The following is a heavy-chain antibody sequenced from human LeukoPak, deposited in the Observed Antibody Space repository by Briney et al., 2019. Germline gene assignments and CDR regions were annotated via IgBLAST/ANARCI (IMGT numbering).Heavy chain of an antibody. Sequence: AETLSLTCAVYGGSFSGYQWTWIRQSPGKGLEWIGQINHSGSTNYNPSLKSRVTISVDTSKNQFSLKLASVTAADTAVYYCARGAPGYWGQGTLVTVSS. CDR3: ARGAPGY. CDR2: INHSGST. J-gene: IGHJ4*02. V-gene: IGHV4-34*01. CDR1: GGSFSGYQ.